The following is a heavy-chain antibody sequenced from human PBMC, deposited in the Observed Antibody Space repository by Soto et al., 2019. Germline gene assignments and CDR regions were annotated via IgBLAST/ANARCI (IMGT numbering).Heavy chain of an antibody. J-gene: IGHJ2*01. Sequence: QVQLVQSGAEVKKPGSSVKVSCKASGGTFSSYAISWVRQAPGQGLEWMGGIIPIFGTANYAQKFQGRVTISQDEATNTANMELSSPRSEDTAVHYCARGVRLRPYWYFDLWGRGTLVTVCS. CDR2: IIPIFGTA. D-gene: IGHD4-17*01. CDR1: GGTFSSYA. CDR3: ARGVRLRPYWYFDL. V-gene: IGHV1-69*05.